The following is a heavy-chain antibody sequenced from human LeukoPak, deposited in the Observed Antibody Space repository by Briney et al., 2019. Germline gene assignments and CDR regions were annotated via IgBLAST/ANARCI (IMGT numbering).Heavy chain of an antibody. Sequence: ASVKVSCKASGYTFTSYAMHWVRQAPGQRLEWMGWINAGNGNTKYSQKFQGRVTITRDTSASTAYMELSSLRSEDTAVYYCARGGSSWSQVAYWGQGTLVTVSS. D-gene: IGHD6-13*01. CDR3: ARGGSSWSQVAY. J-gene: IGHJ4*02. CDR1: GYTFTSYA. V-gene: IGHV1-3*01. CDR2: INAGNGNT.